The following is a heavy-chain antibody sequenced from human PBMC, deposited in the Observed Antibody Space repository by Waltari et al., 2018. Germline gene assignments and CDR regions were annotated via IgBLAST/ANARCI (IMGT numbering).Heavy chain of an antibody. D-gene: IGHD1-26*01. CDR2: IIPIFGTA. Sequence: QVQLVQSGAEVKKPGASVKVSCKASGYTFTSYAMHWVRQAPGQRLEWMGGIIPIFGTANYAQKFQGRVTITADESTSTAYMELSSLRSEDTAVYYCARDPPHSGSYDMSSDYWGQGTLVTVSS. CDR3: ARDPPHSGSYDMSSDY. V-gene: IGHV1-69*13. J-gene: IGHJ4*02. CDR1: GYTFTSYA.